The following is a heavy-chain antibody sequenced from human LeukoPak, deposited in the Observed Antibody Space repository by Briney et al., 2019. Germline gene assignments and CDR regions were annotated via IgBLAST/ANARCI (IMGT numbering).Heavy chain of an antibody. Sequence: GGSLRPSCAASGFPFNAYWMTWVRQAPGKGLEWVANIRQDGDTKYYVDSVKGRFTISRDNAMNSLYLQMNSLRAEDTAIYYCARSLPYGTTWYGRSDFWGQGTLVTVSS. CDR2: IRQDGDTK. D-gene: IGHD6-13*01. CDR1: GFPFNAYW. J-gene: IGHJ4*02. V-gene: IGHV3-7*03. CDR3: ARSLPYGTTWYGRSDF.